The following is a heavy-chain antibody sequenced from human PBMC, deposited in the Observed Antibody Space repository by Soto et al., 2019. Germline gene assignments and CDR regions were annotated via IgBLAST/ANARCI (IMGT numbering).Heavy chain of an antibody. CDR1: GFTFSSYA. J-gene: IGHJ4*02. D-gene: IGHD2-21*02. CDR3: AKDQVVVVTAILVDY. V-gene: IGHV3-23*01. Sequence: SGGSLRLSCAASGFTFSSYAMSWVRQAPGKGLEWVSAISGSGGSTYYADSVKGRFTISRDNSKNTLYLQMNSLRAEDTAVYYCAKDQVVVVTAILVDYWGQGTLVTVSS. CDR2: ISGSGGST.